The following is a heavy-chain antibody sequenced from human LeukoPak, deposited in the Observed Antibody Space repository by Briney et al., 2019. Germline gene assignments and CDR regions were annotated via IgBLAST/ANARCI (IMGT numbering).Heavy chain of an antibody. V-gene: IGHV3-11*05. D-gene: IGHD2-2*01. CDR3: TRGRYQFLGPNDC. CDR2: ITMNSVR. J-gene: IGHJ4*02. Sequence: GGSLRLSCSASGLSLSDYGMSWVRQAPGKGLEWVSYITMNSVRIYADSVTGRFTISRDNDKNSVYLQMNTLRDEDTAVYYCTRGRYQFLGPNDCWGQGSQVTVSS. CDR1: GLSLSDYG.